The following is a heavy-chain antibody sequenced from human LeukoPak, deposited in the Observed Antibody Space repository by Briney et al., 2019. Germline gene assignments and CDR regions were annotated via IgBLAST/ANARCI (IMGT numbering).Heavy chain of an antibody. J-gene: IGHJ6*04. CDR1: GFTFSSYG. CDR2: ISYDGSNK. D-gene: IGHD5-18*01. V-gene: IGHV3-30*18. Sequence: GGSLRLSCAASGFTFSSYGMHWVRQAPGKGLEWVAVISYDGSNKYYADSVKGRFTISRDNSKNMLYLQMNSLRAEDTAVYYCAKVPPVDTAMALDGMDVWGKGTTVTASS. CDR3: AKVPPVDTAMALDGMDV.